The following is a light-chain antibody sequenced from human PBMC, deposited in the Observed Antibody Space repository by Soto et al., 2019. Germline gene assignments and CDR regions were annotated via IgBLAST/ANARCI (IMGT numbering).Light chain of an antibody. V-gene: IGKV3-15*01. CDR1: QSISSN. CDR2: RAS. CDR3: QQYNNWPRAT. Sequence: EIVMTQSPATLSVSPGERATLSCRASQSISSNLAWYQHKLGQAPRLFIFRASSRATGILARFSGSGSGTEFNMTISSLQSEDFAVYYCQQYNNWPRATFGGGTKVEIK. J-gene: IGKJ4*01.